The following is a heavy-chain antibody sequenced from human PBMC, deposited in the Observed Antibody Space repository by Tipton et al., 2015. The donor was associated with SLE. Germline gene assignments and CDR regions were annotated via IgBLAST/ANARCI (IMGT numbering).Heavy chain of an antibody. D-gene: IGHD1-7*01. V-gene: IGHV4-39*07. Sequence: LRLSCTVSGGSISSSSYYWGWIRQPPGKGLEWIGSVSHSGDTYYNPSLKSRVTISMDTSKNQFSLNLNSVTAADTAVYYCASQNWNYFYWGQGTLVSVSS. CDR1: GGSISSSSYY. J-gene: IGHJ4*02. CDR3: ASQNWNYFY. CDR2: VSHSGDT.